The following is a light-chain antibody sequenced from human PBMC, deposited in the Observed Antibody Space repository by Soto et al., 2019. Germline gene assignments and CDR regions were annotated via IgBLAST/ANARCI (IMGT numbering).Light chain of an antibody. CDR3: AAWDDSLNGWV. Sequence: QSVLTQPPSASGTPGQRVTISCSGSSSNLGSNTVNWYQQLPGTAPKLLIYRNNQRPSGVPDRFSGPKSGTSASLAISGLQSEDEADYYCAAWDDSLNGWVLGGATKLPVL. V-gene: IGLV1-44*01. CDR1: SSNLGSNT. CDR2: RNN. J-gene: IGLJ3*02.